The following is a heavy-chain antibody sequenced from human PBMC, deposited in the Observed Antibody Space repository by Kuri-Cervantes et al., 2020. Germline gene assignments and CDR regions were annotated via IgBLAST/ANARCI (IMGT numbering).Heavy chain of an antibody. CDR2: ISGSGGST. J-gene: IGHJ3*02. Sequence: GGSLRLSCSASGFTFSSYAMSWVRQAPGKGLEWVSAISGSGGSTYYADSVKGRFTISRDNSKNTLYLQMNSLRAEDTAVYYCAREYCSSTSCYSHAFDIWGQGTMVTVSS. CDR3: AREYCSSTSCYSHAFDI. V-gene: IGHV3-23*01. D-gene: IGHD2-2*01. CDR1: GFTFSSYA.